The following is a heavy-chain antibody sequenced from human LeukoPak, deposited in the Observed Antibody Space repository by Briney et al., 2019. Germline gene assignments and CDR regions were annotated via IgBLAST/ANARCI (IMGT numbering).Heavy chain of an antibody. D-gene: IGHD6-13*01. Sequence: ASVKVSCKASGYTFTSYGIGWVRQAPGQGLEWMGWMNPNNGATGHAQKFQGRVTITTNTSISTVYMELTNLRSEDTAVYYCARVAVPGTGDWFDPWGQGTLVSVSS. CDR3: ARVAVPGTGDWFDP. V-gene: IGHV1-8*02. CDR2: MNPNNGAT. J-gene: IGHJ5*02. CDR1: GYTFTSYG.